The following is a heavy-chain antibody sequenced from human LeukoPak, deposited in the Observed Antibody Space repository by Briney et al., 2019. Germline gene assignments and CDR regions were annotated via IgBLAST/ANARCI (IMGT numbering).Heavy chain of an antibody. CDR3: AAYSNWFDP. CDR2: IYYSGST. D-gene: IGHD2-15*01. CDR1: GGSISNYY. V-gene: IGHV4-59*08. Sequence: SETLSLTCSVSGGSISNYYWSWIRQPPGRGLEWIGYIYYSGSTNSNASLKSRVTIFVDPSKNQFSLKLSSVTAADTAVYYCAAYSNWFDPWGQGTLVTVSS. J-gene: IGHJ5*02.